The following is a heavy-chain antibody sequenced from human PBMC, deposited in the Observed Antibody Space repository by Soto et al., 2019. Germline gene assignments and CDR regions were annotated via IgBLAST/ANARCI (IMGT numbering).Heavy chain of an antibody. Sequence: VQLLESGGDLVQPGGSLRLSCVASGMTFGSRAMSWVRQAPGEGLEWVSSITDSGGDTKYADSVRGRFTISRDNSKNTLYLQMSSLRAEDSAVYYCARGSKESYPGSRIFDFWGRGTLVTVSS. CDR2: ITDSGGDT. V-gene: IGHV3-23*01. D-gene: IGHD3-10*01. CDR3: ARGSKESYPGSRIFDF. CDR1: GMTFGSRA. J-gene: IGHJ4*02.